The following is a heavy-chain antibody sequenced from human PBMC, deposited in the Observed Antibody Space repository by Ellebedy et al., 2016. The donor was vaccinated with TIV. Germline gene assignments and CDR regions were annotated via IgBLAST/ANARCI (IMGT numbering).Heavy chain of an antibody. CDR2: ISWNSGFI. J-gene: IGHJ4*02. CDR3: VKEGCSGGNCYFDS. V-gene: IGHV3-9*01. D-gene: IGHD4-23*01. CDR1: GFTFDDFA. Sequence: GGSLRLXXVASGFTFDDFAMHWVRQSPGEGLEWVSSISWNSGFIAYADSVKGRFTISRDNAENSLFLQMNSLRAEDTALYYCVKEGCSGGNCYFDSWGQGTRLTVSS.